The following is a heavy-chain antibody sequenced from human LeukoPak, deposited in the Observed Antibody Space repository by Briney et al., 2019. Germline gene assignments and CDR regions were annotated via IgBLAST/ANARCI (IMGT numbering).Heavy chain of an antibody. D-gene: IGHD6-19*01. CDR1: GGSISSGGYY. J-gene: IGHJ4*02. CDR3: AREAVAGTHFDY. V-gene: IGHV4-30-2*01. Sequence: PSETLSLTCTVSGGSISSGGYYWSWIRQPPGKGLEWIGYIYHNGSTYYNPSLKSRVTISVDRSKNQFSLKLSSVTAADTAVYYCAREAVAGTHFDYWGQGTLVTVSS. CDR2: IYHNGST.